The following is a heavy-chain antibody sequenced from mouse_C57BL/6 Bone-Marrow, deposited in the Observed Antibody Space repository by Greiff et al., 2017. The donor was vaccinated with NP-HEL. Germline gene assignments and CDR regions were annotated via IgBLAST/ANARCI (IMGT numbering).Heavy chain of an antibody. CDR3: ARSIYYYGSSLYY. V-gene: IGHV1-69*01. J-gene: IGHJ2*01. CDR1: GYTFTSYW. CDR2: IDPSDSYT. Sequence: QVQLQQPGAELVMPGASVKLSCKASGYTFTSYWMHWVKQRPGQGLEWIGEIDPSDSYTNYNQKFKGKSTLTVDKSSSTAYMQLSSLTSEDSAVYYCARSIYYYGSSLYYWGQGTTLTVSS. D-gene: IGHD1-1*01.